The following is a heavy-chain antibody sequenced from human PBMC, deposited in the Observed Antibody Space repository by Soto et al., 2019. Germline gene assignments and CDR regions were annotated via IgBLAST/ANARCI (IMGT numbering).Heavy chain of an antibody. J-gene: IGHJ5*02. CDR1: GYTLIDYD. CDR3: ARGRPRYSTNWFGWFDL. Sequence: ASVKVSCKASGYTLIDYDIIWVRQATGQGLEWMGWMNPNSGKTGYAQDFQGRVTMTRSTSIGTAYMELSSLRSEDTAIYLCARGRPRYSTNWFGWFDLWGQGTLVTVSS. V-gene: IGHV1-8*02. D-gene: IGHD6-13*01. CDR2: MNPNSGKT.